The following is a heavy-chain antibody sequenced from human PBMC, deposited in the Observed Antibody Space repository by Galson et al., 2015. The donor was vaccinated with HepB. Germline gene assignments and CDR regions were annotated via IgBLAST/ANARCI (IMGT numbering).Heavy chain of an antibody. Sequence: SLRLSCAASGFTFSSYSMNWVRQAPGKGLEWVSYISSSSTIYYADSVKGRFTISRDNAKNSLYLQMNSLRDEDTAVYYCARDFGAGAFDIWGQGTMVTVSS. J-gene: IGHJ3*02. V-gene: IGHV3-48*02. CDR2: ISSSSTI. D-gene: IGHD3-10*01. CDR3: ARDFGAGAFDI. CDR1: GFTFSSYS.